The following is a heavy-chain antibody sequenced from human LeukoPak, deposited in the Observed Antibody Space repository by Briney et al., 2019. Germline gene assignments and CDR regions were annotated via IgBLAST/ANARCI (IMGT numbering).Heavy chain of an antibody. Sequence: GGSLRLSCAASGFTFSSFWLIWVRQAPGKGLEWVANIERDGSKKTYVDSVKGRFTISRDNAKNSLYLQMSSLRAEDTAVYYCATAPAAADSFWGQGTLVAVSA. D-gene: IGHD6-13*01. J-gene: IGHJ4*02. CDR1: GFTFSSFW. CDR3: ATAPAAADSF. CDR2: IERDGSKK. V-gene: IGHV3-7*01.